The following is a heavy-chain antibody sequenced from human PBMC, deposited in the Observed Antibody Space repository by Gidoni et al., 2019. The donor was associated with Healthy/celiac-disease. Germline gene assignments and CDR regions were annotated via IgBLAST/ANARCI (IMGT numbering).Heavy chain of an antibody. Sequence: QVQLVESGGGVVQPGRSLRLSCAASGLTFSSDGLHWVRQAPGKGLEWVAVISYDGSNKYYADSVKGRFTISRDNSKNTLYLQMNSLRAEDTAVYYCAKDLYSGSYGGVGVGTFPFDYWGQGTLVTVSS. J-gene: IGHJ4*02. V-gene: IGHV3-30*18. CDR2: ISYDGSNK. CDR1: GLTFSSDG. CDR3: AKDLYSGSYGGVGVGTFPFDY. D-gene: IGHD1-26*01.